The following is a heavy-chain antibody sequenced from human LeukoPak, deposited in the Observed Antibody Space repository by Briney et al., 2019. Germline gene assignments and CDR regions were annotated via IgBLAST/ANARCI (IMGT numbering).Heavy chain of an antibody. D-gene: IGHD6-19*01. CDR1: GFTFNRNA. CDR3: AKDLISAQLAGVFDY. Sequence: GGSLRLSCAASGFTFNRNAISWVRQAPGKELEWVSAISGSGGSTYYADSVKGRFTISRDNSKNTLYLQMNSLRAEDTAVYYCAKDLISAQLAGVFDYWGQGTLVTVSS. J-gene: IGHJ4*02. CDR2: ISGSGGST. V-gene: IGHV3-23*01.